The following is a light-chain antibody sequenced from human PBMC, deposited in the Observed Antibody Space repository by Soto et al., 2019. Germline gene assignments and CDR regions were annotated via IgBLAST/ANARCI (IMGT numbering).Light chain of an antibody. CDR1: HSISTS. V-gene: IGKV1-5*03. CDR3: QQYRSYWT. CDR2: KAS. J-gene: IGKJ1*01. Sequence: DIQMTQSPSTLSASVGDRVTISCRASHSISTSLAWYQQKPGKAPKVLIYKASVLESGVPSRFSGSGSGTEFTLTISSLQPDDFATYHCQQYRSYWTFGQGTKVDIK.